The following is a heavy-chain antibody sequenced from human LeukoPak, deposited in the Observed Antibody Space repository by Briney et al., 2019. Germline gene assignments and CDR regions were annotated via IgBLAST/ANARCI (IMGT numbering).Heavy chain of an antibody. CDR2: ISGSGGDT. J-gene: IGHJ4*02. CDR1: GFSFSTYA. D-gene: IGHD6-13*01. Sequence: PGGSLRLSCAASGFSFSTYAMSWVRQAPGKGLEWVSVISGSGGDTDYADSVKGRFTIPRDNSKNTLFLQMNSLRVEDTALYYCAREARGSSTWSTGGPFDYWGQGALVTVSS. CDR3: AREARGSSTWSTGGPFDY. V-gene: IGHV3-23*01.